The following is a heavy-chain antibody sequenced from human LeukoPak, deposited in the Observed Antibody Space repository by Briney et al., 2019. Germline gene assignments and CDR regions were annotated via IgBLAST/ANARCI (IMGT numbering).Heavy chain of an antibody. CDR1: GFSFSSYT. J-gene: IGHJ4*02. Sequence: GGSLRLSCAASGFSFSSYTMNWVRQAPGKGLEWVTSISGSSSYIYYAGSVKGRFTISRDNAKNSLFLQMNSLRAEDTAVYYCARDRSAEYYFDYWGQGTLVTVSA. CDR2: ISGSSSYI. D-gene: IGHD3-3*01. V-gene: IGHV3-21*01. CDR3: ARDRSAEYYFDY.